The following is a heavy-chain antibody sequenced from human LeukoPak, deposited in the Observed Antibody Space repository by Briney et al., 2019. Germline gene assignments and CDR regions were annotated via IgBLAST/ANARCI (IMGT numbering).Heavy chain of an antibody. CDR2: ISPNSGGT. J-gene: IGHJ4*02. V-gene: IGHV1-2*02. Sequence: ASVKVSCKASGYTFIDYYMHWVRQAPGQGLEWIGWISPNSGGTKYVQKVQGRVTMTRDTSITTDYMELSGLSLDVTAVYYCARGGGRYSVDYWGQGTLVIVSS. CDR3: ARGGGRYSVDY. CDR1: GYTFIDYY. D-gene: IGHD1-26*01.